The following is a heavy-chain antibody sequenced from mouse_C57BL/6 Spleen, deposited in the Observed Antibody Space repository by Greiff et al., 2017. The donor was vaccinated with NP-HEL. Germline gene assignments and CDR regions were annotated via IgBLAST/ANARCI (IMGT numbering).Heavy chain of an antibody. D-gene: IGHD1-1*01. V-gene: IGHV2-2*01. Sequence: VKLMESGPGLVQPSQSLSITCTVSGFSLTSYGVHWVRQSPGKGLEWLGVIWSGGSTDYNAAFISRLSISKDNSKSQVFFKMNSLQADDTAIYYCARKYYGSSFYAMDYWGQGTSVTVSS. CDR2: IWSGGST. CDR1: GFSLTSYG. J-gene: IGHJ4*01. CDR3: ARKYYGSSFYAMDY.